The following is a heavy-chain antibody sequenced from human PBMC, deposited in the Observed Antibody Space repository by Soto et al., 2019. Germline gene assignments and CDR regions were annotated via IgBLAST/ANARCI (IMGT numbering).Heavy chain of an antibody. V-gene: IGHV4-34*01. Sequence: PSETLSLTCAVYGGSFSGYYWSRIRQPPGKGLEWIGEINHSGSTNYNPSLKSRVTISVDTSKNQFSLKLSSVTAADTAVYYCARVLNDSSGYYFFNYFDYWGQGTLVTVSS. D-gene: IGHD3-22*01. CDR2: INHSGST. CDR3: ARVLNDSSGYYFFNYFDY. CDR1: GGSFSGYY. J-gene: IGHJ4*02.